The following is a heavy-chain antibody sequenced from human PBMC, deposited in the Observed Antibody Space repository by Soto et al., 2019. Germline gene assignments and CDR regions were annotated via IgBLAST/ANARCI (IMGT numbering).Heavy chain of an antibody. CDR3: ASHGITGTWVYYYGMDV. D-gene: IGHD1-7*01. J-gene: IGHJ6*02. CDR1: GGTFSSYA. Sequence: QVQLVQSGAEVKKPGSSVKVSCKAAGGTFSSYAISWVRQAPGQGLEWMGGIIPIFGTANYAQKFQGRVTITAAESTSTVYMELSSLRSEDTAVSYCASHGITGTWVYYYGMDVWGQGTTVTVSS. CDR2: IIPIFGTA. V-gene: IGHV1-69*12.